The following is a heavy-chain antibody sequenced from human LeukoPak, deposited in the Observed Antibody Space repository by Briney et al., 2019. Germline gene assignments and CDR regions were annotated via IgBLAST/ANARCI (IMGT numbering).Heavy chain of an antibody. D-gene: IGHD3-3*01. V-gene: IGHV4-59*08. CDR3: ARSKYYDFWSGYAPFDP. J-gene: IGHJ5*02. CDR2: IYYSGSI. Sequence: SETLSLTCTVSGGSISSYYWSWIRQPPGKGLEWIGYIYYSGSINYNPSLKSRVTISVDTSKNQFSLKLSSVTAADTAVYYCARSKYYDFWSGYAPFDPWGQGTLVTVSS. CDR1: GGSISSYY.